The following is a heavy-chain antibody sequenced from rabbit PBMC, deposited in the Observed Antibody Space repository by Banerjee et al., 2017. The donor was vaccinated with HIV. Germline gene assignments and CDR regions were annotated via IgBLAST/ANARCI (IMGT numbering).Heavy chain of an antibody. D-gene: IGHD4-1*01. Sequence: QEQLMESGGGLVQPGGSLKLSCKASGFDFSRTGVSWVRQAPGKGLEWISCIAGSSSAFTYSATWATGRFTISKTSSTTVTLHMTSLTAADTATYFCARDLAGVIGWNFSWWGPGTLVTVS. CDR2: IAGSSSAFT. CDR3: ARDLAGVIGWNFSW. CDR1: GFDFSRTG. J-gene: IGHJ6*01. V-gene: IGHV1S45*01.